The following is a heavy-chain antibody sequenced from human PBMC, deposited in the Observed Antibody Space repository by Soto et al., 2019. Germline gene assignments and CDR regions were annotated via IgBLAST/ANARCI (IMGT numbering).Heavy chain of an antibody. V-gene: IGHV5-51*03. D-gene: IGHD3-10*01. CDR3: ASTTYYYGSVSLDYFDY. J-gene: IGHJ4*02. CDR2: IYPGDSDT. CDR1: GYSFTSYW. Sequence: EVQLVQSGAEVKKPGESLKISCKGSGYSFTSYWIGWVRQMPGKGLELMGIIYPGDSDTRYSPSCQGQGNISADKSIRTAYLQWSSLKASDTAMYYCASTTYYYGSVSLDYFDYCGQGTLVTVSS.